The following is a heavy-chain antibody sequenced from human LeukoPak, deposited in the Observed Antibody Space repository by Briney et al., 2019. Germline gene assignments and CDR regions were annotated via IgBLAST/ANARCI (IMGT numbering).Heavy chain of an antibody. CDR2: ISSSSSDI. Sequence: PGGSLRLSCAASGFTFSSYSMNWVRQAPGKGLEWVSSISSSSSDIYYADSVKGRFTISRDNAKNSLDLQMNSLRAEDTAVYYGTGMVRGVACDYWGEGTLVTVS. D-gene: IGHD3-10*01. V-gene: IGHV3-21*01. CDR3: TGMVRGVACDY. J-gene: IGHJ4*02. CDR1: GFTFSSYS.